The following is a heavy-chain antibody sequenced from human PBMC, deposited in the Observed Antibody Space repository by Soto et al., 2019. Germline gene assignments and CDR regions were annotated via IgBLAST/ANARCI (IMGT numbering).Heavy chain of an antibody. D-gene: IGHD6-19*01. Sequence: SETLSLTCTVSGDSVSSPSYYWNWIRQPPGQGLEWIGYISYSGSTDYNPTLKSRVTISVDTSRNQFSLKLSSVTAADTAVYYCARGRYSSGWFDFWGQGTPVTVSS. CDR3: ARGRYSSGWFDF. CDR1: GDSVSSPSYY. J-gene: IGHJ4*02. CDR2: ISYSGST. V-gene: IGHV4-61*01.